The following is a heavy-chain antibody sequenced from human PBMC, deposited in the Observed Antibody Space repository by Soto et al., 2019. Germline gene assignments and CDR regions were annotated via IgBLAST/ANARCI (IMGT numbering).Heavy chain of an antibody. CDR1: GDSVSRNTAA. J-gene: IGHJ6*02. CDR3: ARGKYHYSAIDL. V-gene: IGHV6-1*01. Sequence: QLQLQQSGPGLVRPSQTLSLTCGISGDSVSRNTAAWNWIRQSPSRGLEWLGRTYYTSEWYTDYATSGKRRITTKPGRSTNQVSRPLNSVTPDDTALYYCARGKYHYSAIDLWGQGTTVTVSS. CDR2: TYYTSEWYT.